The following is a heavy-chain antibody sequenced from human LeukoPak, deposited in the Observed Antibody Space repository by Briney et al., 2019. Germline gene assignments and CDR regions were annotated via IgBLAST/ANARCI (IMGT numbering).Heavy chain of an antibody. Sequence: GGSLRLSCAASGFTLSSYSMNWVRQAPGKGLEWVSYISSSSSTIYYADSVKGRFTISRDNAKNSLYLQMNSLRAEDTAVYYCAKGSGSYSDYFDYWGQGTLVTVSS. CDR2: ISSSSSTI. J-gene: IGHJ4*02. CDR1: GFTLSSYS. V-gene: IGHV3-48*01. CDR3: AKGSGSYSDYFDY. D-gene: IGHD1-26*01.